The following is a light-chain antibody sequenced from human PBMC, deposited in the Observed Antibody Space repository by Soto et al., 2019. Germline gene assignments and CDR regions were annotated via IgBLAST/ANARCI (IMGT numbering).Light chain of an antibody. J-gene: IGLJ1*01. CDR2: DVT. V-gene: IGLV2-14*03. Sequence: QSVLTQPASVSGSPGQSITISCTGTSNDVGLYNYVSWHQQHPGKAPKLMIYDVTERPSAGSNRFSGSKSGNTASLTISGLQAEDEGDYYCSSYTISTTYVFGTGTKVTVL. CDR3: SSYTISTTYV. CDR1: SNDVGLYNY.